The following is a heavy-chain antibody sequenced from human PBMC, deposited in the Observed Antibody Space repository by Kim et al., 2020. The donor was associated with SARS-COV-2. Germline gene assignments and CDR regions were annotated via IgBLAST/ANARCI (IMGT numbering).Heavy chain of an antibody. D-gene: IGHD3-10*01. CDR1: GFTVSSYY. V-gene: IGHV3-13*01. CDR2: IYTAGYT. Sequence: GGSLRLSCAASGFTVSSYYMRWVRQAPGKGLEWVSAIYTAGYTYYPGSVKGRFTISRDNSKNSFYLQMNSLKAGDTAVYYCTGPAFYYHSGGYYHYYY. CDR3: TGPAFYYHSGGYYHYYY. J-gene: IGHJ6*01.